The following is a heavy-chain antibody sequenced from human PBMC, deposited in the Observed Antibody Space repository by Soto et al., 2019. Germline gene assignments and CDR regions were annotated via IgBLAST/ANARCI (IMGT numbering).Heavy chain of an antibody. CDR1: GGSISSSSYY. D-gene: IGHD2-2*01. J-gene: IGHJ5*02. CDR2: IYYMGIA. Sequence: QVQLQESGPGLVMPSETLSLTCTVSGGSISSSSYYWGWIRQTPGKGLEWIGTIYYMGIAYYNPSLRSRVNISIDTSKNQFSLKLSSVTAADTAIYYCARRAYQVIGWFDPWGQGTLVTVSS. CDR3: ARRAYQVIGWFDP. V-gene: IGHV4-39*01.